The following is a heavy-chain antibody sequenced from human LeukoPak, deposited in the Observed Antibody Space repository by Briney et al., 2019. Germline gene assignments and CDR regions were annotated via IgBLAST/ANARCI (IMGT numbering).Heavy chain of an antibody. CDR2: ISAYNGNT. CDR3: ATVFEYSSANWFDP. CDR1: GYTFTSYG. V-gene: IGHV1-18*01. Sequence: ASVKVSCKASGYTFTSYGISWVRQAPGQGLEWMGWISAYNGNTNYAQKLQGRVTMTTDTSTGTAYMELRSLRSDDTAVYYCATVFEYSSANWFDPWGQGTLVTVSS. D-gene: IGHD6-6*01. J-gene: IGHJ5*02.